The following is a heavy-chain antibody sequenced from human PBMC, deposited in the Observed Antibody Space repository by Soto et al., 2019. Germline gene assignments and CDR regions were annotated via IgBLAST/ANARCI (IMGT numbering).Heavy chain of an antibody. CDR3: AKYTHYSDRSAYHPPYYYDF. CDR1: VFICSEYS. D-gene: IGHD3-22*01. CDR2: ISGSSSHM. J-gene: IGHJ4*02. Sequence: WWSLRLSCRASVFICSEYSMSWCRHAPGKGLEWVSSISGSSSHMYYADSLKGRFTISRDNAKNSLYLQMSGLRAEDAAVYFCAKYTHYSDRSAYHPPYYYDFWGQGILVTVSS. V-gene: IGHV3-21*01.